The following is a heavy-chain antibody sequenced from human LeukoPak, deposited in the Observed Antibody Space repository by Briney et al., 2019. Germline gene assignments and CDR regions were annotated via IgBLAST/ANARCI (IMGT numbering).Heavy chain of an antibody. Sequence: ASVKVSCKASGYTFTSYGISWVRQAPGQGLEWMGWISAYNGNTNYAQKLQGRVTMTTDTSTSTAYMELRSLRSDDTAVYYCARVPYDSSGYYFWFDPWGQGTLVTVSS. V-gene: IGHV1-18*01. D-gene: IGHD3-22*01. CDR1: GYTFTSYG. J-gene: IGHJ5*02. CDR2: ISAYNGNT. CDR3: ARVPYDSSGYYFWFDP.